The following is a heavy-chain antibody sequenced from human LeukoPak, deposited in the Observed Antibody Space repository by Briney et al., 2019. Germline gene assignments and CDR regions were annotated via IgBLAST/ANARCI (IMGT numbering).Heavy chain of an antibody. CDR2: IYPGDSDT. V-gene: IGHV5-51*01. D-gene: IGHD3-10*01. J-gene: IGHJ3*02. Sequence: GESLKISCKASGYDFANSWIGWVRQMPGKGLEWMGIIYPGDSDTRYSPSFQGQVTISADKSISTAYLQWSSLKASDTAMYYCARQREYYGSGSTSDAFDIWGQGTMVTVSS. CDR3: ARQREYYGSGSTSDAFDI. CDR1: GYDFANSW.